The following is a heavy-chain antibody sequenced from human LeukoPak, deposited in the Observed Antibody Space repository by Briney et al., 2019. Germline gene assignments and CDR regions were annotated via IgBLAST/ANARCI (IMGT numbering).Heavy chain of an antibody. V-gene: IGHV4-59*01. CDR2: IYYSGST. D-gene: IGHD4-17*01. J-gene: IGHJ4*02. CDR3: ARGHYGDYFDY. CDR1: GGSISSYY. Sequence: PSETLSLTCTVSGGSISSYYWSWIRQPPGKGLEWIGYIYYSGSTIYNPSLKSRVTISVDTSKNQFSLKLSSVTAADTAVYYCARGHYGDYFDYWGQGTLVTVSS.